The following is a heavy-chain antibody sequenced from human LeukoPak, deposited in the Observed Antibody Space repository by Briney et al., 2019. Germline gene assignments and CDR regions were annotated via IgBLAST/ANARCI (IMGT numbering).Heavy chain of an antibody. CDR3: ATTACGGDCYSDY. Sequence: ASVKVSCKASGYTFSTYYMHWVRQAPGQGLEWMGIINPSGGSTFYAQKFQGRLTMTRDTSTSTVYMELSSLRSEDTAVYYCATTACGGDCYSDYWGQGTLVTVSS. CDR1: GYTFSTYY. V-gene: IGHV1-46*01. CDR2: INPSGGST. D-gene: IGHD2-21*02. J-gene: IGHJ4*02.